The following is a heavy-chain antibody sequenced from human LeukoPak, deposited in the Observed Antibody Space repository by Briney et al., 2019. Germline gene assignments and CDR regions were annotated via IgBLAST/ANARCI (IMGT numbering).Heavy chain of an antibody. D-gene: IGHD5-18*01. J-gene: IGHJ4*02. V-gene: IGHV3-33*01. CDR2: IWYDGSNK. CDR3: AREVGSYGYSVFDY. CDR1: GFTFSSYG. Sequence: GGSLRLSCAASGFTFSSYGMHWVRQAPGKGLEWVVVIWYDGSNKYYADSVKGRFTISRDNSKNTLYLQMNSLRAEDTAVYYCAREVGSYGYSVFDYWGQGTLVTVSS.